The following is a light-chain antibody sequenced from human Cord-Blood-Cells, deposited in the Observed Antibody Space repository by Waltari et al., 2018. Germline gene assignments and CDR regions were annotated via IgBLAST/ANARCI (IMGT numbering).Light chain of an antibody. CDR3: SSYTSSSTLV. Sequence: QSALTQPASVSGSPGQSITISCTGTSSDVGGYKYVSWYQQHPGKAPKLMIYEVSNRPSGVSNRFSVSKSGSTASLTISGLRAEDEADYYCSSYTSSSTLVFGTGTKVTVL. CDR1: SSDVGGYKY. J-gene: IGLJ1*01. V-gene: IGLV2-14*01. CDR2: EVS.